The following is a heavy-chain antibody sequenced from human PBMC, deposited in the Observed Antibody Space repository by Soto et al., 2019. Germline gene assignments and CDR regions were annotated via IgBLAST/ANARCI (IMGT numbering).Heavy chain of an antibody. D-gene: IGHD3-16*01. J-gene: IGHJ6*02. CDR1: GYTFANYA. V-gene: IGHV1-3*01. Sequence: QVRLVQSGTEVKKPGASVMVSCKASGYTFANYAIHWVRQAPGQDFEWMGWINAVNGNTRNSQKFQGRVNFTRDTSASTAHKEVGSLRFEDTAVYYCAIYLSGWGLTNGHFGVDVWGQGTTVIVSS. CDR2: INAVNGNT. CDR3: AIYLSGWGLTNGHFGVDV.